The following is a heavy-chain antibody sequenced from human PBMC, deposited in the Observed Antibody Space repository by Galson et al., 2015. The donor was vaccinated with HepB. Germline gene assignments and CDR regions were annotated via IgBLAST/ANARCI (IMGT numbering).Heavy chain of an antibody. V-gene: IGHV3-30-3*01. D-gene: IGHD4/OR15-4a*01. CDR2: MAYNGVTK. CDR3: ARGTTDSDFGYYYHLDV. J-gene: IGHJ6*02. CDR1: GFTLKNHS. Sequence: SLRLSCAASGFTLKNHSMHWVRQAPGNGLEWISMMAYNGVTKYFADSLKGRFTISGDNSKNILYLLMNSLRTEDTAVYYCARGTTDSDFGYYYHLDVWGPGTTVTVSS.